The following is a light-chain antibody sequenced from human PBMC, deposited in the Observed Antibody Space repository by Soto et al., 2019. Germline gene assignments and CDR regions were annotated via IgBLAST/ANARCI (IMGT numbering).Light chain of an antibody. CDR1: QSVSSN. Sequence: EIVMTQSPATLSVSPGERATLSCRASQSVSSNLAWYQQKPGQAPRLLIYGASTRATGIPARFSGSGSGTEFTLTISSLQSEDFAMYYCQQYGSSSITFGQGTRLEIK. CDR2: GAS. J-gene: IGKJ5*01. CDR3: QQYGSSSIT. V-gene: IGKV3-15*01.